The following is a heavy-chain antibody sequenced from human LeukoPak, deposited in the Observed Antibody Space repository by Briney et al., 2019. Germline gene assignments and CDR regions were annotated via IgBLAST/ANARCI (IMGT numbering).Heavy chain of an antibody. D-gene: IGHD3-10*01. CDR2: IYSGGST. CDR3: ARDDGSGGPFDY. V-gene: IGHV3-66*01. J-gene: IGHJ4*02. Sequence: TGGSPRLSCEVSGFTVSSNYMNWVRQAPGKGLGWVSVIYSGGSTYYASSVKGRFTVSRDGPKNTLYLQMNSLRVEDTAVYYCARDDGSGGPFDYWGQGTLVTVSS. CDR1: GFTVSSNY.